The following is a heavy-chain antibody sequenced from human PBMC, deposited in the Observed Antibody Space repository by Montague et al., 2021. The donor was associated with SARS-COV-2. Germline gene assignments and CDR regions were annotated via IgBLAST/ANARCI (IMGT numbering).Heavy chain of an antibody. V-gene: IGHV4-34*01. CDR1: GGSFSGYY. CDR3: ARGRTVTTFYYYYGMDV. Sequence: SETLSLTCAVYGGSFSGYYWSWIRQPPGKGLEWIGEINHSGSTNYNPSLKSRVTKSVDTSKNQFSLKLSSVAAADTAVYYCARGRTVTTFYYYYGMDVWGQGTTVTVSS. CDR2: INHSGST. D-gene: IGHD4-17*01. J-gene: IGHJ6*02.